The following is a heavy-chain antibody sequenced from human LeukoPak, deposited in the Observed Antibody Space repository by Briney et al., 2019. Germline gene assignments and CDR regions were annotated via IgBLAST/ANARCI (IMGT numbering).Heavy chain of an antibody. CDR3: ARDDYGGNWFDP. CDR1: GYSISSGYY. J-gene: IGHJ5*02. CDR2: IYHSGST. Sequence: SETLSLTCTVSGYSISSGYYWGWIRQPPGKGLEWIGSIYHSGSTYYNPSLKSRVTISVDTSKNQFSLKPSSVTAADTAVYYCARDDYGGNWFDPWGQGTLVTVSS. V-gene: IGHV4-38-2*02. D-gene: IGHD4-23*01.